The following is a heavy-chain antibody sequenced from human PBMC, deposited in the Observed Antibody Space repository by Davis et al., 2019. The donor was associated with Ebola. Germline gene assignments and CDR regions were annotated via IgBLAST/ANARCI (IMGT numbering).Heavy chain of an antibody. CDR1: GYTFPYRY. CDR2: ITPFNGNT. CDR3: ASSISIAARPEAFDI. V-gene: IGHV1-45*02. J-gene: IGHJ3*02. Sequence: AASVNVSCMASGYTFPYRYLHWVRQAPAQALEWMGWITPFNGNTNYAQKFQDRVTITRDRSMSTDYMELTSLRSEDTAMYYCASSISIAARPEAFDIWGQGTMVTVSS. D-gene: IGHD6-6*01.